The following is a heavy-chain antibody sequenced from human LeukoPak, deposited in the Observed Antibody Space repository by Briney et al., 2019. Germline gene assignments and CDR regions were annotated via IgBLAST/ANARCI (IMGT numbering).Heavy chain of an antibody. CDR2: IYYSGSS. J-gene: IGHJ5*02. V-gene: IGHV4-31*03. CDR3: AREGFDWNYRGNWFDP. D-gene: IGHD1-7*01. CDR1: GGSINNGGYY. Sequence: PSETLSLTCTVSGGSINNGGYYWSWIRQHPGKGLEWIGYIYYSGSSYYNPSLRSRVTISVDTSKNHFSLKLSSVTAADTAVYYCAREGFDWNYRGNWFDPWGQGTLVTVSS.